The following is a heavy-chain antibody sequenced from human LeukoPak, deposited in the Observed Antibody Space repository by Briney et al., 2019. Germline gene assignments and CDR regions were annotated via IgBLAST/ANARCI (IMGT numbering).Heavy chain of an antibody. D-gene: IGHD3-22*01. J-gene: IGHJ3*02. V-gene: IGHV3-21*01. CDR1: GFTFSSYS. Sequence: GGSLRLSCAASGFTFSSYSMKWVRQAPGKGLEWVSSISSSSSYIYYADSVKGRFTISRDNAKNSLYLQMNSLRAEDTAVYYCASPMIGDAFDIWGQGTMVTVSS. CDR3: ASPMIGDAFDI. CDR2: ISSSSSYI.